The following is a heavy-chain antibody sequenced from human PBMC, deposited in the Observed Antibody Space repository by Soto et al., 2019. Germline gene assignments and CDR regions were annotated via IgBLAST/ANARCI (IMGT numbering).Heavy chain of an antibody. CDR3: ARNEYSSSSIDY. CDR1: GLTFSDYY. CDR2: ISSSDSTI. J-gene: IGHJ4*02. Sequence: GGSLRLSCAASGLTFSDYYMNWIRQAPGKGLEWVSYISSSDSTIYYADSVKGRFTISRDNAKNSLYLQLNSLRAEDTAVYYCARNEYSSSSIDYWGQGTLVTVSS. V-gene: IGHV3-11*01. D-gene: IGHD6-6*01.